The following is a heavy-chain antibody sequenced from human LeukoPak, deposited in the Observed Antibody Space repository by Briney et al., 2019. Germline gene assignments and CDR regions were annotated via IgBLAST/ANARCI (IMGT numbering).Heavy chain of an antibody. CDR1: GFSFSRYN. V-gene: IGHV3-21*01. J-gene: IGHJ6*03. CDR3: AKNYYGSGNYYYYYFHYMDV. CDR2: ISSSSSYI. D-gene: IGHD3-10*01. Sequence: GGSLRLSCAASGFSFSRYNMNWVRQAPGKGLEWVSSISSSSSYIYYADSLKGRFTISRDNTKNSLYLQMNSLRAEDTAVYFCAKNYYGSGNYYYYYFHYMDVWGKGTTVTISS.